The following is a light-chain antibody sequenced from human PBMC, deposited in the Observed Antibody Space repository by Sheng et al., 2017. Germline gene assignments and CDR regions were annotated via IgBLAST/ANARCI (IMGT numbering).Light chain of an antibody. CDR2: GAS. V-gene: IGKV3-15*01. Sequence: ETVMMQSPATLSVSPGERATLSCRASQSIGFNYLAWYQQKPGQAPRLLMYGASARATGVPVRFSGSGSGTEFTLTISSLQSEDFAVYYCQKYDKWPPTFGPGTKVEIK. J-gene: IGKJ1*01. CDR3: QKYDKWPPT. CDR1: QSIGFN.